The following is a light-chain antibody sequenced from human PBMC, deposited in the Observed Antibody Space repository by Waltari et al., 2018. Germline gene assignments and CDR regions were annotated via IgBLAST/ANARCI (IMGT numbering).Light chain of an antibody. V-gene: IGKV4-1*01. CDR2: WAS. Sequence: DIAMTQSPDSLAVSLGERVTIHCRSSQNLLYNTDNKNYLAWFQQKPGQPPKLLIYWASTRESGVPDRFSGSGSGTEFTLTISSLQVADVAVYYCQQCYSTPYTFGQGTKLEIK. CDR3: QQCYSTPYT. CDR1: QNLLYNTDNKNY. J-gene: IGKJ2*01.